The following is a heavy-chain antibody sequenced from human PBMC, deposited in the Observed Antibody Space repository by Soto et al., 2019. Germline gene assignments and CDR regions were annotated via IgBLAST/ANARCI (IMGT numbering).Heavy chain of an antibody. CDR2: ITSSGGST. J-gene: IGHJ5*02. V-gene: IGHV3-23*01. CDR1: GFTFSIYA. Sequence: GGSLRLSCAASGFTFSIYAMSWVRQAPEKGLEWVSTITSSGGSTYYADSVKGRFTISRDNSKNTLSLQMNSLRAEDTAVYYCYYYDSSGYGYNWLVPRYQGTLLTVST. CDR3: YYYDSSGYGYNWLVP. D-gene: IGHD3-22*01.